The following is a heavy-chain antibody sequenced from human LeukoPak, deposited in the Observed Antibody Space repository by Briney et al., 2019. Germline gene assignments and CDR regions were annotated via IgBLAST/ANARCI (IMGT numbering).Heavy chain of an antibody. J-gene: IGHJ4*02. D-gene: IGHD2-15*01. CDR2: MSSSDDGR. CDR3: AKAPVTSCRGAFCYPFDY. Sequence: GGSLRLSCAASGFTVSSNFMSWVRQAPGKGLEWVSAMSSSDDGRYYAASVRGRFTISRDTSRSTLYLQMNSLRAEDAAVYYCAKAPVTSCRGAFCYPFDYWGQGTLVTVSS. CDR1: GFTVSSNF. V-gene: IGHV3-23*01.